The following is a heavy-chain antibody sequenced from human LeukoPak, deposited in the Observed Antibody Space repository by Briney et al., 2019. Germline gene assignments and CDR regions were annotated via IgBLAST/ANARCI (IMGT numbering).Heavy chain of an antibody. Sequence: GGSLRLSCAASGFTFSSYAMSWVRQAPGKGLEWVSAISGSGGSTYYADSVKGRVTISRDNSKNTLYLEMNSLRAEDTAVYYCAKAGYCSSTSCYYYYYMDVWGKGTTVTVSS. CDR1: GFTFSSYA. CDR3: AKAGYCSSTSCYYYYYMDV. CDR2: ISGSGGST. J-gene: IGHJ6*03. V-gene: IGHV3-23*01. D-gene: IGHD2-2*01.